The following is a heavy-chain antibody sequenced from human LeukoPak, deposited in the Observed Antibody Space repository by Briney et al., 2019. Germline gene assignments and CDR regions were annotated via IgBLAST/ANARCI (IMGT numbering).Heavy chain of an antibody. D-gene: IGHD2-2*01. V-gene: IGHV4-59*01. J-gene: IGHJ4*02. CDR1: GGSISSYF. Sequence: AETLTLSCTASGGSISSYFMSWIRQPPGKGLEWIGYVYYSGSTNYNPSLKSRVTISVDTSKKHFSLKLSSVTAADTAVYYCAKARVLYCSSTSCYFSWGQGTLVTVSS. CDR2: VYYSGST. CDR3: AKARVLYCSSTSCYFS.